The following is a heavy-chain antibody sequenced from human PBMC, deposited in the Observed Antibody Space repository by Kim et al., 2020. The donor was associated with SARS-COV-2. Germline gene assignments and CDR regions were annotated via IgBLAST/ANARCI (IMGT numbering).Heavy chain of an antibody. Sequence: SGGNTYYADSVKGRFTISRDNSKHTLYLQMNSLRAEDTAVYYCAKAADPDWGQGTLVTVSS. V-gene: IGHV3-23*01. CDR2: SGGNT. J-gene: IGHJ4*02. CDR3: AKAADPD. D-gene: IGHD6-13*01.